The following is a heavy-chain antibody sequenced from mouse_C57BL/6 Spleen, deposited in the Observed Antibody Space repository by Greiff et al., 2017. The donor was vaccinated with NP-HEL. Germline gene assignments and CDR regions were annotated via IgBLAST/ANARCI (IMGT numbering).Heavy chain of an antibody. CDR2: IDPSDSYT. CDR1: GYTFTSYW. CDR3: ARKGGYESWFAY. D-gene: IGHD2-3*01. Sequence: VQLQQPGAELVMPGASVKLSCKASGYTFTSYWMHWVKQRPGQGLEWIGEIDPSDSYTNYNQKFKGKSTLTVDKSSSTAYMQLSSLTSEDSAVYYCARKGGYESWFAYWGQGTLVTVSA. J-gene: IGHJ3*01. V-gene: IGHV1-69*01.